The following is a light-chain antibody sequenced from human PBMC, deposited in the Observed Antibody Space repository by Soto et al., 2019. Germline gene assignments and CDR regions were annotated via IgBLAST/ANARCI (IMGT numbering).Light chain of an antibody. CDR2: NVY. Sequence: QSVLTQPASGSWSPGQSITISCTGTNSDVGSYNYVSWHQQRPGKAPKLMIYNVYDRPSGISNRFSGSKSGNTASLTISGLQGEDEADYYCSSYTISRTYVFGTGTKVTVL. V-gene: IGLV2-14*03. CDR3: SSYTISRTYV. J-gene: IGLJ1*01. CDR1: NSDVGSYNY.